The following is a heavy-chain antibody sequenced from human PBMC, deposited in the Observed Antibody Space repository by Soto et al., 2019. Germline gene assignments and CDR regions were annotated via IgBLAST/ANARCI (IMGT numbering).Heavy chain of an antibody. V-gene: IGHV4-38-2*01. D-gene: IGHD3-3*01. CDR3: ARGYYDFWSGYYMDWFDP. CDR2: IYHSGST. CDR1: GYSISIGYY. Sequence: PSETLCVTCAFSGYSISIGYYLGWIRQPPGKGLEWIGSIYHSGSTYYNPCLKSRVTISVDTSKNQFSLKLSSVTAADTAVYYCARGYYDFWSGYYMDWFDPWGQGTMVTVSS. J-gene: IGHJ5*02.